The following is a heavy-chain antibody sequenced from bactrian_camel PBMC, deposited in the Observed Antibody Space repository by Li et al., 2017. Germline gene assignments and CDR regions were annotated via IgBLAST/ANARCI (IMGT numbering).Heavy chain of an antibody. V-gene: IGHV3S40*01. CDR3: NLFCPTDYVGGTDLSY. CDR2: VNSGGGAT. Sequence: DVQLVESGGGLVQPGGSLRLSCAASGFTFSSYAMSWVRQAPGKGLEWVSAVNSGGGATYYADFAKGRFTISRGVPRNTIYLQMNNLIPEDTAMYYCNLFCPTDYVGGTDLSYWGQGTRSPSP. CDR1: GFTFSSYA. J-gene: IGHJ4*01. D-gene: IGHD4*01.